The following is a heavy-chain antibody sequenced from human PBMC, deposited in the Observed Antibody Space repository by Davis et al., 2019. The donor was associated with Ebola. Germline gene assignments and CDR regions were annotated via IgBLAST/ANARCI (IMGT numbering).Heavy chain of an antibody. D-gene: IGHD5-12*01. CDR2: IYPGDSDT. V-gene: IGHV5-51*01. J-gene: IGHJ4*02. CDR1: GYSFTTYW. Sequence: GESLKISCKGSGYSFTTYWIGWVRQMPGKGLEWMGIIYPGDSDTRYSPSFQGQVTISVDKSISTAHLQWSGLKSSDTAIYYCARRGYSGLHRGFDVWGQGTLVTVSS. CDR3: ARRGYSGLHRGFDV.